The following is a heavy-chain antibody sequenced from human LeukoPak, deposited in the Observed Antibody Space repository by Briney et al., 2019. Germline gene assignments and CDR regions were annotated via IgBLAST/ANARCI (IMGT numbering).Heavy chain of an antibody. V-gene: IGHV4-34*01. D-gene: IGHD1-26*01. J-gene: IGHJ5*02. Sequence: PSETLSLTCAVYGGSFSGYYWNWIRQPPGKGLEWIGEINHSGSTNYNPSLKSRVTISVDTSKNQFSLKLSSVTAADTAVYYCARGYFLLAATTGFDPWGQGTLVTVSS. CDR2: INHSGST. CDR3: ARGYFLLAATTGFDP. CDR1: GGSFSGYY.